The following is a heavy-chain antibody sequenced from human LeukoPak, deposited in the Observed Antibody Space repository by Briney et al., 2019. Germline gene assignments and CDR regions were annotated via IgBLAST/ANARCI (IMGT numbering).Heavy chain of an antibody. CDR2: INPSGGST. D-gene: IGHD1-1*01. CDR1: GYTFTSYY. J-gene: IGHJ4*02. V-gene: IGHV1-46*01. CDR3: ASGPVERPPGIDY. Sequence: GASVKVSCKASGYTFTSYYMHWVRQAPGQGLEWMGIINPSGGSTSYAQKLQGRVTMTTDTSTSTAYMELRSLRSDDTAVYYCASGPVERPPGIDYWGQGTLVTVSS.